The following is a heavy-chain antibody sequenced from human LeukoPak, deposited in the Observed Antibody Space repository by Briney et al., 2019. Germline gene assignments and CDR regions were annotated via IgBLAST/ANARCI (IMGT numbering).Heavy chain of an antibody. Sequence: SETLSLTCAVYGGSFSGYYWSWIRQPPGKGLEWIGEINHSGSTNYNPSLKSRVTISVDTSKNQFSLKLSSVTAEDTAVYYCARARSGGDYWGQGTLVTVSS. CDR1: GGSFSGYY. V-gene: IGHV4-34*01. D-gene: IGHD3-16*01. CDR3: ARARSGGDY. CDR2: INHSGST. J-gene: IGHJ4*02.